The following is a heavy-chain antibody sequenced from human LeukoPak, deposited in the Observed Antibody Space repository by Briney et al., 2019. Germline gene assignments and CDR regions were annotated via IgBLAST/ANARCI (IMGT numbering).Heavy chain of an antibody. Sequence: PGGSLRLSCAASGFPFNTYAMNWVRQAPGKGPEWVSVISVSGRSTYYADSVKGRFTISRENSKNTLYLQMNSLRAEDTAVYYCAKDSAKKYDDYWGQGTLVTVSS. CDR1: GFPFNTYA. CDR3: AKDSAKKYDDY. D-gene: IGHD2/OR15-2a*01. CDR2: ISVSGRST. V-gene: IGHV3-23*01. J-gene: IGHJ4*02.